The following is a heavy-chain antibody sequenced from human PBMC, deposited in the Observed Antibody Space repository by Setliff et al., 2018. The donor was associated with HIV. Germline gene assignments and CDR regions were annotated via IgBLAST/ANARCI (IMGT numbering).Heavy chain of an antibody. Sequence: TSETLSLTCNVSGASISSYYWTWIRQSPGNRLEWLGYITDSGNTNYNPSLRRRVTISADTSKNQVSLRLRSVTAADTAVYYCARETQQSYNIVTGYNYYYGIDVWGQGTTVTVSS. D-gene: IGHD3-9*01. CDR3: ARETQQSYNIVTGYNYYYGIDV. CDR2: ITDSGNT. J-gene: IGHJ6*02. V-gene: IGHV4-59*01. CDR1: GASISSYY.